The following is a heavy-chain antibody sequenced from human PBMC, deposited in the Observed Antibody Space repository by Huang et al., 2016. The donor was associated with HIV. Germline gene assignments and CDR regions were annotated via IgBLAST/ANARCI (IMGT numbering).Heavy chain of an antibody. CDR3: ARRYNSRRDY. CDR2: INHRGNT. V-gene: IGHV4-34*02. Sequence: QVQLEQWGAGLLKASETLSLTCGVYGGSFSGYYWNWLRQAQGKGLVWVGEINHRGNTNYNPSLKSRVNMSVDTSKSQFSLYLTSLSAADTGTYFCARRYNSRRDYWGRGTLVTVHS. D-gene: IGHD3-22*01. J-gene: IGHJ4*02. CDR1: GGSFSGYY.